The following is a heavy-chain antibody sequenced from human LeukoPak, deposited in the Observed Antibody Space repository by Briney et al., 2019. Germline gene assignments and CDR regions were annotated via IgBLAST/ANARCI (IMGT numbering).Heavy chain of an antibody. V-gene: IGHV1-8*03. CDR2: MNPNSGNT. J-gene: IGHJ4*02. D-gene: IGHD3-22*01. CDR3: ARNYDSGGYVDY. CDR1: GYTFTSYD. Sequence: ASVKVSCKASGYTFTSYDINWVRQATGQGLEWMGWMNPNSGNTGYAQKFQGRVTITRNTSISTAYMELSSLRSEDTAVYYCARNYDSGGYVDYWGQGTLVTVSS.